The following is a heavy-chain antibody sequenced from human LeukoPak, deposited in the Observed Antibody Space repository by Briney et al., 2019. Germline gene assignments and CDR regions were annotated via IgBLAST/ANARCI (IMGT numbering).Heavy chain of an antibody. Sequence: AGGSLRLSCTASGFTLGDYAMSWIRQAPGKGLEWVGFIRSKAYGETADYAASVKGRFTISRDDSKAIAYLQMNSLKTEDTAVYHCTRDRGAYNLYDYWGQGTLVTVSS. CDR2: IRSKAYGETA. CDR1: GFTLGDYA. CDR3: TRDRGAYNLYDY. V-gene: IGHV3-49*03. D-gene: IGHD1-1*01. J-gene: IGHJ4*02.